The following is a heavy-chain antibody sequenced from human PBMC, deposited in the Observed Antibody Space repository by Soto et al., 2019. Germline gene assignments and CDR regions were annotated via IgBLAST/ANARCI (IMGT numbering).Heavy chain of an antibody. J-gene: IGHJ5*02. V-gene: IGHV1-2*04. CDR1: GYTFTGYY. Sequence: AASVKVSCKASGYTFTGYYMHWVRQAPGQGLEWMGWINPNSGGTNYAQKFQGWVTMTRGTSISTAYMELSRLRSDDTAVYYCARAERRSGFDPWREGTLVTVSS. CDR3: ARAERRSGFDP. D-gene: IGHD1-1*01. CDR2: INPNSGGT.